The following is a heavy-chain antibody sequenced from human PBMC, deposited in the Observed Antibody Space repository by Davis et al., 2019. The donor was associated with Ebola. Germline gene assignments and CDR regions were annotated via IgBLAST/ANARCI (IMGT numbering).Heavy chain of an antibody. J-gene: IGHJ5*02. Sequence: GESLKISCAASGFTFSSYSMNWVRQAPGKGLEWVSIISDSGGTTYYADSVKGRFTISRDNAKNSLYLQMNSLRAEDTAVYYCARENPTTVKVFDPWGQGTLVTVSS. D-gene: IGHD4-17*01. CDR3: ARENPTTVKVFDP. V-gene: IGHV3-21*04. CDR2: ISDSGGTT. CDR1: GFTFSSYS.